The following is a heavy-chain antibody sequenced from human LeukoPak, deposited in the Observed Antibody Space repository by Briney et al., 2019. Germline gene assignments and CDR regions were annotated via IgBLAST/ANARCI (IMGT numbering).Heavy chain of an antibody. CDR2: INHSGST. CDR3: ARDQISINALDM. D-gene: IGHD1-14*01. V-gene: IGHV4-34*01. CDR1: GGSFSGYY. Sequence: SETLSLTCALYGGSFSGYYWGWVRHPSGKGLGWIGEINHSGSTNYNPSLKSRVTISVDTSKNLFSLKLRSVTAADTAVYYCARDQISINALDMWGQGTMVTVSS. J-gene: IGHJ3*02.